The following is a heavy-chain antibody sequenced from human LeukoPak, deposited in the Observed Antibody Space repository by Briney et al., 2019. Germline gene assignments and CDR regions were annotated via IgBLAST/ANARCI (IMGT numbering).Heavy chain of an antibody. CDR3: ARGAGGWLQVYYFDY. V-gene: IGHV1-69*06. CDR2: IIPIFGTA. CDR1: GGTFSSYA. J-gene: IGHJ4*02. D-gene: IGHD5-24*01. Sequence: SVKVSRKASGGTFSSYAISWVRQAPGQGLEWMGGIIPIFGTANYAQKFQGRVTITADKSTSTAYMELSSLRSEDTAVYYCARGAGGWLQVYYFDYWGQGTLVTVSS.